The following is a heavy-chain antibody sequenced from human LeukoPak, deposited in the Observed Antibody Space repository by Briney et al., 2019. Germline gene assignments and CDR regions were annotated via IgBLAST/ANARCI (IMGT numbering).Heavy chain of an antibody. V-gene: IGHV3-23*01. CDR1: GFTFSSYA. Sequence: GGSLRLSCAASGFTFSSYAMSWVRQAPGKGLEWVSGISGSGGSTYYADSVKGRFTISRDNSKNTLYLQMNSLRAEDTAVYYCAKDMDNNWFRWFDSWGQGTLVTVSS. CDR2: ISGSGGST. CDR3: AKDMDNNWFRWFDS. D-gene: IGHD1-1*01. J-gene: IGHJ5*01.